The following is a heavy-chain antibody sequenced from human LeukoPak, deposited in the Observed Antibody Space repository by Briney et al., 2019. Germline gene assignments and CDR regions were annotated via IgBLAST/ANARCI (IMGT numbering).Heavy chain of an antibody. CDR3: TRGAPVGSSREFDY. D-gene: IGHD5-24*01. Sequence: DSVKGRFTISRDNSKNTLYLQMNSLRAEDTAVYYCTRGAPVGSSREFDYWGQGTLVTVSS. J-gene: IGHJ4*02. V-gene: IGHV3-30*07.